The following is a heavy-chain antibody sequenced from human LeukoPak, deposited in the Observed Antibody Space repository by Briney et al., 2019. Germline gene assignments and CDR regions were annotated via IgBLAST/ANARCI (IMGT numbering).Heavy chain of an antibody. J-gene: IGHJ6*02. Sequence: PSKTLSLTCTVSGGSISGYYWTWIRQPPGKGLEWIGQIYYNGKADYNPSLESRITISVDTSKNKISLKLNSVTAADTAIYYCAKFGADYDMYVWGQGITVAVSS. CDR3: AKFGADYDMYV. V-gene: IGHV4-59*01. CDR1: GGSISGYY. CDR2: IYYNGKA. D-gene: IGHD3-16*01.